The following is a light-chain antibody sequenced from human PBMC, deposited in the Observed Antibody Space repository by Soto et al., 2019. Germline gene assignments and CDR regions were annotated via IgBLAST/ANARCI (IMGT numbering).Light chain of an antibody. V-gene: IGKV1-5*01. CDR3: QHHHSYSQT. CDR2: GAS. CDR1: HSIRHY. J-gene: IGKJ1*01. Sequence: DIQMTQSPHTLSASVGDRVTITCRASHSIRHYLSWYQQMPGKAPKLLIYGASTLQSGVPSRFSGSGSGTEFTLTISSLQPDDFGTYFCQHHHSYSQTFGQGTTVQIK.